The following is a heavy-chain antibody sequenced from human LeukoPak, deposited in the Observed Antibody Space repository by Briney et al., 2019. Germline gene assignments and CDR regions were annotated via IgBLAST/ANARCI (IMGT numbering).Heavy chain of an antibody. CDR3: ARNSAVATSRSWFDP. D-gene: IGHD6-19*01. Sequence: PSKTLSLTCSAFDGSISKYYWCWIRQPPGKGLEWIVYAYYNGSTSYNPYRASRVTISVDTSKNQFPLKLTAVTAADTAVYYWARNSAVATSRSWFDPWGQGTLVSVSS. V-gene: IGHV4-59*08. CDR2: AYYNGST. J-gene: IGHJ5*02. CDR1: DGSISKYY.